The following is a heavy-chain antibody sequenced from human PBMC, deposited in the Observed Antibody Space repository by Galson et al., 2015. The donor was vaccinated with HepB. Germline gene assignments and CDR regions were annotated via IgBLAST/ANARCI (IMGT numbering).Heavy chain of an antibody. CDR2: IYYSGST. V-gene: IGHV4-31*03. CDR1: GGSISSGGYY. Sequence: TLSLTCTVSGGSISSGGYYWSWIRQHPGKGLEWIGYIYYSGSTYYNPSLKSRVTISVDTSKNQFSLKLSSVTAADTAVYYCARDLGAAHYYDSSGSHAFDIWGQGTMVTVSS. CDR3: ARDLGAAHYYDSSGSHAFDI. J-gene: IGHJ3*02. D-gene: IGHD3-22*01.